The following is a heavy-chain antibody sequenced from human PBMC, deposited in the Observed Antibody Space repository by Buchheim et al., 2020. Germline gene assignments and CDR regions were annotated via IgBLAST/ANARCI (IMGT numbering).Heavy chain of an antibody. D-gene: IGHD2-2*01. CDR3: VKRYCSSSSCYYGYYYYYMDV. J-gene: IGHJ6*03. V-gene: IGHV3-23*01. CDR2: ISGSGGST. CDR1: GFTFSSYA. Sequence: EVQLLESGGGLVQPGGSLRLSCAASGFTFSSYAMSWVRQAPGKGLEWVSAISGSGGSTYYADSVKGRFTISRDNSKNTLYLQMNSLRAEDTAVYYCVKRYCSSSSCYYGYYYYYMDVWGKGTT.